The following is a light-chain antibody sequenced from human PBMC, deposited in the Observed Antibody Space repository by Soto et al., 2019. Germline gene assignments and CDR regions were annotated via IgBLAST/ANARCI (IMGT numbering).Light chain of an antibody. CDR3: SSYAGSNNVV. V-gene: IGLV2-8*01. Sequence: QSALTQPPSASGSPGQSVTISCTGTSSDVGGYNYVSWYQQHPGKAPKLMIYEVTKRPSGVPDRFSGSKSGNTASLTVSGLQAEDEADYYCSSYAGSNNVVFGGGTKVTVL. CDR1: SSDVGGYNY. J-gene: IGLJ2*01. CDR2: EVT.